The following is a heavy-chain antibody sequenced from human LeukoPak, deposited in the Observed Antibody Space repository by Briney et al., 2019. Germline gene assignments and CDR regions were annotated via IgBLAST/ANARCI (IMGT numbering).Heavy chain of an antibody. Sequence: ASVKVSCKASGYTFTGYYMHWVRQAPGQGLEWMGWINPNSGGTNYAQMLQGRVTMTRDTSISTAYMELSRLRSDDTAVYYCARGLSDDFWSGYYAFGYWGQGTLVTVSS. J-gene: IGHJ4*02. CDR3: ARGLSDDFWSGYYAFGY. CDR1: GYTFTGYY. D-gene: IGHD3-3*01. V-gene: IGHV1-2*02. CDR2: INPNSGGT.